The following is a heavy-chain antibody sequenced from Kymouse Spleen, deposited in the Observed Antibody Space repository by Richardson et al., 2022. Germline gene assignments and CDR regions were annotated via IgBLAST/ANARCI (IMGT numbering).Heavy chain of an antibody. CDR1: GFTFSSYG. D-gene: IGHD3-9*01. J-gene: IGHJ6*02. Sequence: QVQLVESGGGVVQPGRSLRLSCAASGFTFSSYGMHWVRQAPGKGLEWVAVISYDGSNKYYADSVKGRFTISRDNSKNTLYLQMNSLRAEDTAVYYCAKDRNDILTGYHYYGMDVWGQGTTVTVSS. CDR2: ISYDGSNK. V-gene: IGHV3-30*18. CDR3: AKDRNDILTGYHYYGMDV.